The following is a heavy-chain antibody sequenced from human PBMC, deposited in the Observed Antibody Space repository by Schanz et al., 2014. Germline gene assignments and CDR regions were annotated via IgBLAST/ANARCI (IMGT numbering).Heavy chain of an antibody. V-gene: IGHV3-23*04. CDR1: GFTFSSYA. CDR2: ISGSGSST. D-gene: IGHD4-17*01. Sequence: VQLVESGGGVVQPGRSLRLSCAASGFTFSSYAMTWVRQAPGKGLDWVSAISGSGSSTYYADSVKGRFTISRDNSKNALYLQMNSLRAEDTAVYYCVRDTDYHFDYWGQGTLVTVSS. J-gene: IGHJ4*02. CDR3: VRDTDYHFDY.